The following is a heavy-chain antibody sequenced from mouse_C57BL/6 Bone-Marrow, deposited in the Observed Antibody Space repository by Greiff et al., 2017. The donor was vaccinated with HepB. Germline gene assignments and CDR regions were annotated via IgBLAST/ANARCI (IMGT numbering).Heavy chain of an antibody. CDR1: GYTFTDYE. CDR2: IDPETGGT. Sequence: QVQLQQSGAELVRPGASVTLSCKASGYTFTDYEMHWVKQTPVHGLEWIGAIDPETGGTAYNQKFKGKAILTADKSSSTAYMELRSLTSEDSAVYYCTSKDYYGSSPGFDYWGQGTTLTVSS. J-gene: IGHJ2*01. CDR3: TSKDYYGSSPGFDY. V-gene: IGHV1-15*01. D-gene: IGHD1-1*01.